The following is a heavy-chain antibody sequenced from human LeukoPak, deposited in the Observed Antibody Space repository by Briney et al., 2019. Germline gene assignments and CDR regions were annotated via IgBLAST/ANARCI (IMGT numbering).Heavy chain of an antibody. Sequence: SVKVSCTASGFTFTSSAMQWVRQARGQRLEWIGWIVVGSGNTNYAQKFQERVTITRDMSTSTAYMELSSLRSEDTAVYYCAVRTGYSSGWDYYFDYWGQGTLVTVSS. CDR2: IVVGSGNT. CDR1: GFTFTSSA. D-gene: IGHD6-19*01. V-gene: IGHV1-58*02. CDR3: AVRTGYSSGWDYYFDY. J-gene: IGHJ4*02.